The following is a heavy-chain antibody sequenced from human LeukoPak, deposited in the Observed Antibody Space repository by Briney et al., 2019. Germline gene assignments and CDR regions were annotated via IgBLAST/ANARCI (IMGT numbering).Heavy chain of an antibody. J-gene: IGHJ6*04. D-gene: IGHD3-22*01. V-gene: IGHV3-53*01. CDR3: AREIGYYFDSDDSRLRGRLDV. Sequence: GGSLRLSCAASGFTINTNYMNWVRQAPGRGLEWLSVIYPGGVTKYAESVKGRFTVSRDIAKNTAYLEMNDLRAEDTALYYCAREIGYYFDSDDSRLRGRLDVWGKGTSVTVSS. CDR2: IYPGGVT. CDR1: GFTINTNY.